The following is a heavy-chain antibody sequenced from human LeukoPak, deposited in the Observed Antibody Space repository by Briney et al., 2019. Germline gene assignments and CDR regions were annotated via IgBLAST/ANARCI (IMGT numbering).Heavy chain of an antibody. V-gene: IGHV3-9*01. D-gene: IGHD1-1*01. CDR3: AKDQYMRAYYYYGMDV. CDR1: GFTFDDFA. J-gene: IGHJ6*02. CDR2: ISWNSGSI. Sequence: GGSLRLSCAASGFTFDDFAMHWVRHAPGKGLEWVSGISWNSGSIGYADSVKGRFTISRDNAKNSLYLQMNSLRAEDTALYYCAKDQYMRAYYYYGMDVWGQGTTVTVSS.